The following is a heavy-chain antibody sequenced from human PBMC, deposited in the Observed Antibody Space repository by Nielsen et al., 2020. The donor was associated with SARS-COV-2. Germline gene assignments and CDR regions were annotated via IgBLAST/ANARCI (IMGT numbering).Heavy chain of an antibody. J-gene: IGHJ6*02. Sequence: GESLKVSCAASGFTFSNNWMHWVRQAPGKGLVWVSRITSDGSRTTYADSVQGRFTISRDNAKNTLYLQMNSLRAEDTAVYYCASTVKDGLDVWGQGTTVTVSS. CDR3: ASTVKDGLDV. V-gene: IGHV3-74*01. CDR1: GFTFSNNW. CDR2: ITSDGSRT.